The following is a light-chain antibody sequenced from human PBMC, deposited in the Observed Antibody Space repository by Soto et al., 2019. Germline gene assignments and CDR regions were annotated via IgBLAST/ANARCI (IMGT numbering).Light chain of an antibody. Sequence: AIRMTQSPSSFSASTGDRVTITCRASQGISSHLAWYQVKPGKATRLLIYTASYLDSGVPSRFTGSGSGTEFPLSITSLQSEDYAVYYCQQYFSYPLTCGGGTKVEIK. CDR1: QGISSH. V-gene: IGKV1-8*01. J-gene: IGKJ4*01. CDR2: TAS. CDR3: QQYFSYPLT.